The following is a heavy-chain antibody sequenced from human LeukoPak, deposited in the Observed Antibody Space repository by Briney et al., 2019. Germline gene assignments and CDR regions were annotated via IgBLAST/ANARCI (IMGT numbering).Heavy chain of an antibody. CDR3: AGVMAGTTYAFDI. CDR1: GGTFSSYA. CDR2: IIPVFGTA. D-gene: IGHD1-7*01. V-gene: IGHV1-69*05. J-gene: IGHJ3*02. Sequence: ASVNVSCKASGGTFSSYAISWVRQAPGQGLEWMGGIIPVFGTADYAQKFQGRVTITTDESTSTAYMELSSLKSEDTAVFYCAGVMAGTTYAFDIWGQGTMVTVSS.